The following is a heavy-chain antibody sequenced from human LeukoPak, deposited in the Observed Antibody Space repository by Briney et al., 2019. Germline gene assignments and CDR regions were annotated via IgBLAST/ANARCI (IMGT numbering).Heavy chain of an antibody. CDR2: IGDSGETT. V-gene: IGHV3-23*01. CDR1: GFSFSTYG. CDR3: AKDSWGDGITIFGVVYH. Sequence: GSLRLSCAASGFSFSTYGMSWVRQAPGKGLEWVAVIGDSGETTIYRDSVKGRLTISRDNSKNTVYLQMSSLRVEDTAVYYCAKDSWGDGITIFGVVYHWGQGTLVTVSS. J-gene: IGHJ4*02. D-gene: IGHD3-3*01.